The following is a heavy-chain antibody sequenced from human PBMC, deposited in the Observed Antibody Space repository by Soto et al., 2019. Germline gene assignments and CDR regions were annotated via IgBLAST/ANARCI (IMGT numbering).Heavy chain of an antibody. Sequence: GGSLRLSCAASGFTFSNYSTNWVRQAPGKGLEWVAVISYDGSNKYYADSVKGRFTISRDNSKNTLYLQMNSLRAEDTAVYYCARVWCSSTSCYDYYYYYGMDVWGQGTTVTVSS. CDR2: ISYDGSNK. J-gene: IGHJ6*02. CDR3: ARVWCSSTSCYDYYYYYGMDV. V-gene: IGHV3-30-3*01. CDR1: GFTFSNYS. D-gene: IGHD2-2*01.